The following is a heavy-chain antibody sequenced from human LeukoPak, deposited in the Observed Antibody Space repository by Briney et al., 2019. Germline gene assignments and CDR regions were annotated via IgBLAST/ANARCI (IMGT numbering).Heavy chain of an antibody. CDR1: GGSLSSYY. CDR3: ARLTYYYDSSGYYWAPSYFDY. J-gene: IGHJ4*02. CDR2: IYYSGST. V-gene: IGHV4-59*01. Sequence: SETLSLTCTVSGGSLSSYYWSWIRQPPGTGLKWIGYIYYSGSTNYNPSLRSRVTISVDTSKIQFSLKLSSVNAADTAVYYCARLTYYYDSSGYYWAPSYFDYWGQGTLVTVSS. D-gene: IGHD3-22*01.